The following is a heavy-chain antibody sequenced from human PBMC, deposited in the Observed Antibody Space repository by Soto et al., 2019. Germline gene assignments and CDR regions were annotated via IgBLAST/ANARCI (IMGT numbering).Heavy chain of an antibody. Sequence: GSLRLSCAASGFPFSSYAMSWVRQAPGKGLEWVSAISGSGGSTYYADSVKGRFTISRDNSKNTLYLQMNSLRAEDTAVYYCAKDGTSYGSYFDYWGQGTLVTVSS. CDR3: AKDGTSYGSYFDY. J-gene: IGHJ4*02. CDR1: GFPFSSYA. D-gene: IGHD5-18*01. CDR2: ISGSGGST. V-gene: IGHV3-23*01.